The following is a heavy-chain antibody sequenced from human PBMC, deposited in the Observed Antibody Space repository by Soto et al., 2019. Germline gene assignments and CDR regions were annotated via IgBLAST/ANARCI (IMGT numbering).Heavy chain of an antibody. CDR3: ASLYSNSWPFDF. D-gene: IGHD5-12*01. CDR1: GGSIRSYD. V-gene: IGHV4-4*07. J-gene: IGHJ3*01. Sequence: SETLSPTCSVSGGSIRSYDWHWIRQSAGKGPEWIGRINISGATNYNPSLKSRVTMLLDRSKNQFSLILNSVTAADTAVYFCASLYSNSWPFDFWGQGTLVTVS. CDR2: INISGAT.